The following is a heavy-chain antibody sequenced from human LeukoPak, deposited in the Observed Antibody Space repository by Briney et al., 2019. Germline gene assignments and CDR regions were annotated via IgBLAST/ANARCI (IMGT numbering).Heavy chain of an antibody. V-gene: IGHV3-21*01. CDR3: ARAHPGDYSDFQFDY. Sequence: PGGSLRLSCAGSGFSFSAYSMNWVRQAPGKGLEWVLSISSSSSYIYYADSVKGRFTISRDNAKNSLYLQMNSLRAEDTAVYYCARAHPGDYSDFQFDYWGQGTLVTVSS. CDR1: GFSFSAYS. J-gene: IGHJ4*02. CDR2: ISSSSSYI. D-gene: IGHD4-11*01.